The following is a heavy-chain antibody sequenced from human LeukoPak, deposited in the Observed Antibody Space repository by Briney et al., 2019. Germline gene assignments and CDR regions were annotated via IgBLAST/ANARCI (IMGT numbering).Heavy chain of an antibody. Sequence: GGSLRLSCAASGFRFISYWMSWVRQAPGKGLEWVANINQDGSEKYYGDSVKGRFTISRDNAKNSLYLQMSSLRAEDTAVYFCARDGHPFDSWGQGTLVTVSS. CDR1: GFRFISYW. CDR2: INQDGSEK. J-gene: IGHJ4*02. V-gene: IGHV3-7*01. CDR3: ARDGHPFDS.